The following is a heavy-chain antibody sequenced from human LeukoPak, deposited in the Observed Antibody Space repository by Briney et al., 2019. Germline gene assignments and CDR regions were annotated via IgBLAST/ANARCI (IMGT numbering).Heavy chain of an antibody. J-gene: IGHJ4*02. D-gene: IGHD5-12*01. CDR1: GGSFSGYY. CDR3: ARDSSGGYGFIDY. V-gene: IGHV4-34*01. Sequence: PSETLSLTCAVYGGSFSGYYWSWIRQPPGKGLEWIGEINHSGSTNYNPSLKSRVTISVDTSKNQFSLKLNSVTAADTAVYYCARDSSGGYGFIDYWGQGSLVTVSS. CDR2: INHSGST.